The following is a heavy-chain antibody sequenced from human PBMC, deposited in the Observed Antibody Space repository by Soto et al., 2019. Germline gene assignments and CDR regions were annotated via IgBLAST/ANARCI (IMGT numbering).Heavy chain of an antibody. V-gene: IGHV4-34*01. CDR2: INHSGST. J-gene: IGHJ4*02. CDR3: GRVDDYESSGGY. CDR1: GGSFSGYY. D-gene: IGHD3-22*01. Sequence: SETLSLTCAVYGGSFSGYYWSWIRQPPGKGLEWIGEINHSGSTNYNPSLKSRVTISVDTSKNQFSLKLSSVTAADTAVYYCGRVDDYESSGGYWGQGTLLTVSS.